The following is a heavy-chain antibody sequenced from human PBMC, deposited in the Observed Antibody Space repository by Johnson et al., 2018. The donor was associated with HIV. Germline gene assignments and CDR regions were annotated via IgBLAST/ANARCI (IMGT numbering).Heavy chain of an antibody. CDR3: ASGIAVAGTLLDAFDI. J-gene: IGHJ3*02. D-gene: IGHD6-19*01. V-gene: IGHV3-30*02. Sequence: QVQLVESGGGVVQPGGSLRLSCAASGFTFSSYGMHWVRQAPGKWLEWVAFIRYDGSNKYYADSVKGRFTISRDNSKNTLYLQMNSLRAEDTAVYYCASGIAVAGTLLDAFDIWGQGTMVTVSS. CDR1: GFTFSSYG. CDR2: IRYDGSNK.